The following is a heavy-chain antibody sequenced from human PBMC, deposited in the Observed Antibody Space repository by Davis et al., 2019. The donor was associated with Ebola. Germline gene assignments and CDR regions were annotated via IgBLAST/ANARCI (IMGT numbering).Heavy chain of an antibody. CDR3: ARVPGSSSWYNYYYYYGRDV. J-gene: IGHJ6*02. CDR1: GFTFSSYA. D-gene: IGHD6-13*01. V-gene: IGHV3-23*01. CDR2: ISGSGGST. Sequence: PGGSLRPSCAASGFTFSSYAMSWVRQAPGKGLEWVSAISGSGGSTYYADSVKGRFTISRDNSKNPLYLQMNSLRAEDTAVYYCARVPGSSSWYNYYYYYGRDVWGQGTTVTVSS.